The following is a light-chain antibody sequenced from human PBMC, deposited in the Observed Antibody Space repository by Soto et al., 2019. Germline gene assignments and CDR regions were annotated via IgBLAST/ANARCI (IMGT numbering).Light chain of an antibody. CDR1: SSNIGNNY. CDR2: DNN. Sequence: QSVLPQPPSVSAAPGQKVTISFSGSSSNIGNNYVSWYQQLPGTAPKLLIYDNNKRPSGIPDRFSGSKSGTSATLGITGLQTGDEADYYCGTWDSSLSAWVFGGGTKLTVL. CDR3: GTWDSSLSAWV. V-gene: IGLV1-51*01. J-gene: IGLJ3*02.